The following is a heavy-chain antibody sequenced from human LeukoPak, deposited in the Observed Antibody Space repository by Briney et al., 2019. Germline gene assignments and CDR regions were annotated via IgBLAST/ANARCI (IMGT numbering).Heavy chain of an antibody. CDR1: GFTFSSFW. Sequence: GGSLRLSCAASGFTFSSFWMSWVRQAPGKGLEWVANIRQDGSEKFYVDSVKGRFTISRDNAKNSLYLQMNSLRAEDTVVYYCARDKDDYYDSSGYYGYWGQGTLVTVSS. CDR2: IRQDGSEK. D-gene: IGHD3-22*01. V-gene: IGHV3-7*01. J-gene: IGHJ4*02. CDR3: ARDKDDYYDSSGYYGY.